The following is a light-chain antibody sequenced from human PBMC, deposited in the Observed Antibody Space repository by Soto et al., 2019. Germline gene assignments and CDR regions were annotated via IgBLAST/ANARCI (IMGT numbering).Light chain of an antibody. CDR3: HYYSNWPL. CDR2: GTS. J-gene: IGKJ3*01. CDR1: QNISSN. Sequence: VMTQSPATLSVSLGERATLTCRASQNISSNLAWYQQKPGQPPRLLIYGTSSRASGIPDRFSGSGSGTDFPPSISILQSEDFALYCCHYYSNWPLFGHGTKVDIK. V-gene: IGKV3-15*01.